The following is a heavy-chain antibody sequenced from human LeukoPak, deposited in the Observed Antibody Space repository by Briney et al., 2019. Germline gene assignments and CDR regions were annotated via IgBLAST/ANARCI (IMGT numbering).Heavy chain of an antibody. J-gene: IGHJ3*02. CDR1: GFTFSTYG. CDR2: ISGSGGGT. Sequence: PGGSLRLSCAASGFTFSTYGLSWVRQAPGTGLEWVSTISGSGGGTYYADSVKGRFTISRDNSKNTLYLQTNSLRAEDTAVYYCARTYYYDSSGYYGGAFDIWGQGTMVTVSS. V-gene: IGHV3-23*01. CDR3: ARTYYYDSSGYYGGAFDI. D-gene: IGHD3-22*01.